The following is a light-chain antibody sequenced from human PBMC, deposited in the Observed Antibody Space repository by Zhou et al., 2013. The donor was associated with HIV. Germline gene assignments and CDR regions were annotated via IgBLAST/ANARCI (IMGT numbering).Light chain of an antibody. J-gene: IGKJ1*01. CDR3: QQYSSAPPT. CDR1: QSVSSN. Sequence: EIVLTQSPGTLSLSPGERATLSCWASQSVSSNLAWYQQKPGQAPRLLMFGASSRATGIPDRFSGSGSGADFTLTISRLEPDDFAVYYCQQYSSAPPTFGQGTKVQVK. V-gene: IGKV3-20*01. CDR2: GAS.